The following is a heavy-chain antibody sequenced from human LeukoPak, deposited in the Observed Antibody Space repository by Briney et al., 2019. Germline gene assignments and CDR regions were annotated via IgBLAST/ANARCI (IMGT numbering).Heavy chain of an antibody. CDR1: GFTVSSNY. V-gene: IGHV3-66*04. CDR3: ARLGSIAAAGTPDY. CDR2: IYSGGST. D-gene: IGHD6-13*01. J-gene: IGHJ4*02. Sequence: GGSLRLSCAASGFTVSSNYMSWVRQAPGKGLEWVSVIYSGGSTYYADSVKGRFTISRDNAKNSLYLQMNSLRGEDTAVYYCARLGSIAAAGTPDYWGQGTLVTVSS.